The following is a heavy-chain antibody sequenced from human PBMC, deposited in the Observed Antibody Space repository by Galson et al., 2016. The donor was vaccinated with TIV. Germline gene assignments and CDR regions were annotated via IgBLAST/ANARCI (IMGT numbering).Heavy chain of an antibody. Sequence: CKASGYTLSSYSISWVRQAPGQGLEWLGWISGYNGNKNYAQKFQGRVSMTTDSSTNKAYMELRSLRSDDTALYYCGQEVGARGWYTVESWGQGTLVTVAS. J-gene: IGHJ4*02. CDR3: GQEVGARGWYTVES. D-gene: IGHD6-19*01. V-gene: IGHV1-18*01. CDR1: GYTLSSYS. CDR2: ISGYNGNK.